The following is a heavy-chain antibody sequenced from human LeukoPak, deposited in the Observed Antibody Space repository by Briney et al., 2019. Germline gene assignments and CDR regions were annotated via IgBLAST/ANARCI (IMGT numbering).Heavy chain of an antibody. Sequence: SETPSLTCTVSGGSISSGSDYWSWIRQPAGKGLEWIGRIYIRGSTNYNPSLKSRVTISVDTSKNQFSLKLSSVTAADTAVYYCARDLPVTYYYDSSGPRGVSSDAFDIWGQGTMVTVSS. CDR2: IYIRGST. D-gene: IGHD3-22*01. V-gene: IGHV4-61*02. CDR1: GGSISSGSDY. CDR3: ARDLPVTYYYDSSGPRGVSSDAFDI. J-gene: IGHJ3*02.